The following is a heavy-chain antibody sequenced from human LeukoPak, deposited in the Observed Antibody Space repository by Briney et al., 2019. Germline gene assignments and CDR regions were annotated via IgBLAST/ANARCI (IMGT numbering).Heavy chain of an antibody. Sequence: SETLSLTCTVSGGSISSGSYYWSWIRQPAGKGLEWIGRIYTSGSTNYNPSLKSRVTISVDTSKNQFSLKLSSVTAADTAVYYCARDHYSSSSPFDYWGQGTLVTVSS. V-gene: IGHV4-61*02. CDR1: GGSISSGSYY. CDR3: ARDHYSSSSPFDY. J-gene: IGHJ4*02. D-gene: IGHD6-6*01. CDR2: IYTSGST.